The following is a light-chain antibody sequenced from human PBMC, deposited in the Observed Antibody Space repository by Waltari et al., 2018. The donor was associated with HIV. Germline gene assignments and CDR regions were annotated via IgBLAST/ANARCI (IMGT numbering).Light chain of an antibody. CDR2: GAS. V-gene: IGKV3D-15*01. Sequence: VLTQSPGTLSVSPGERATLSCRASQSIYYNLAWSQQKPGQAPRLLIYGASDRATGTPARFSGSGSGTHCTLTISNVQSEDSAIYHCQQYNNWPPLSTFGQGTKVEIK. J-gene: IGKJ2*01. CDR1: QSIYYN. CDR3: QQYNNWPPLST.